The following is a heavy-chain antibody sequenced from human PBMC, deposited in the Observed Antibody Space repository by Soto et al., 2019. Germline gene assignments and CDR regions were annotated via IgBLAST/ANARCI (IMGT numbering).Heavy chain of an antibody. V-gene: IGHV1-3*04. CDR2: INTGNGNT. D-gene: IGHD2-21*01. J-gene: IGHJ6*02. Sequence: QVQLVQSGAEVKKPGASVKVSCKASGYNFTMYAMIWVRQAPGQRPEWMGWINTGNGNTKYSPKLQGRVTITRDTSASTAYMELSSLKSEDTAVYYCARGARLYYAYYGMDVWGQGSTVTVSS. CDR1: GYNFTMYA. CDR3: ARGARLYYAYYGMDV.